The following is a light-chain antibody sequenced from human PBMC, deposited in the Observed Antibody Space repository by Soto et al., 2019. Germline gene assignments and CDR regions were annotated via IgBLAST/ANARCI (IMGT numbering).Light chain of an antibody. J-gene: IGKJ4*01. CDR1: QSVSSY. V-gene: IGKV3-11*01. CDR3: QQRSNWLT. CDR2: DAS. Sequence: EIVLTQSPATLSLSPGERATLSCRASQSVSSYLAWYHQKPGQAPRLRIYDASNRATGIPARFSGSGSGTDFTLTISSLEPEDVAVYYCQQRSNWLTFGGGNKVEI.